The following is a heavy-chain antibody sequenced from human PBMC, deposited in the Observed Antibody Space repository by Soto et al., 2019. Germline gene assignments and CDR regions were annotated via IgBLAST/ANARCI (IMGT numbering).Heavy chain of an antibody. V-gene: IGHV4-39*01. CDR2: IYYSGST. CDR1: GPSFSSSAYY. D-gene: IGHD5-18*01. J-gene: IGHJ4*02. Sequence: SETLSLTCTLSGPSFSSSAYYWGWIRQPPGKGLEWIASIYYSGSTYYNPSLKSRVTIFADTSKNQFSLKLSSVTAADTAVYYCARRYNYGADYWGQGTLVTVSS. CDR3: ARRYNYGADY.